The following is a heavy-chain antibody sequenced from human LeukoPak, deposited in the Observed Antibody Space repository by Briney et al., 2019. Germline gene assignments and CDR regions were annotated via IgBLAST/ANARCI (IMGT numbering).Heavy chain of an antibody. J-gene: IGHJ4*02. CDR1: GFTFSSYG. D-gene: IGHD1-26*01. V-gene: IGHV3-30*02. CDR2: IRYDGSNK. Sequence: PGGSLRLSCAASGFTFSSYGMHWVRQAPGKGLEWVAFIRYDGSNKYYADSVKGRFTISRDNSKNTLYLQMNSLRAEDTAVYYCAKDRWVDIGGGSHWTNFDYWGQGTLVTVSS. CDR3: AKDRWVDIGGGSHWTNFDY.